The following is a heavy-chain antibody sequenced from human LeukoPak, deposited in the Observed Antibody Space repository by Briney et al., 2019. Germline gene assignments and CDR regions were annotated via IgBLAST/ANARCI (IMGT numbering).Heavy chain of an antibody. CDR1: GGTFSSYA. V-gene: IGHV1-69*13. CDR2: IIPIFGTA. D-gene: IGHD3-3*01. J-gene: IGHJ6*03. Sequence: GASVKVSCKASGGTFSSYAISWVRQAPGQGLEWMAGIIPIFGTANYAQKFQGRVTITADESTSTAYMELSSLRSEDTAVYYCARSYDFWSGYFSYYYMDVWGKGTTVTVSS. CDR3: ARSYDFWSGYFSYYYMDV.